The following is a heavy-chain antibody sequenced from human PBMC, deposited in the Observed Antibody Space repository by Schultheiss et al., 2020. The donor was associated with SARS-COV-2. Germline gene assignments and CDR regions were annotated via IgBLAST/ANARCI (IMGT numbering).Heavy chain of an antibody. Sequence: ASVKVSCKASGYTFTSYDINWVRQATGQGLEWMGIINPSGGNTGYAQKFQGRVTMTRNTSISTAYMELSSLRSEDTAVYYCARGYCSSTSCYFYYYYGMDVWGQGTTVTVSS. CDR3: ARGYCSSTSCYFYYYYGMDV. D-gene: IGHD2-2*01. CDR2: INPSGGNT. J-gene: IGHJ6*02. V-gene: IGHV1-8*01. CDR1: GYTFTSYD.